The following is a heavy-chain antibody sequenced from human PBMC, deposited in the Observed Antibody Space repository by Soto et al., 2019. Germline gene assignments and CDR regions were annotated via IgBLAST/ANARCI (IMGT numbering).Heavy chain of an antibody. D-gene: IGHD2-8*01. CDR1: SYSISSGFF. J-gene: IGHJ5*02. CDR3: ARDTNSLDL. CDR2: IYHTGDT. V-gene: IGHV4-38-2*02. Sequence: SETLSLTCVVSSYSISSGFFWAWIRQPPGKGLEWVGSIYHTGDTHYNPSLRSQVSMSVDTSKSQFSLRLTSLTAADTAVYFCARDTNSLDLWGRGILVTVSS.